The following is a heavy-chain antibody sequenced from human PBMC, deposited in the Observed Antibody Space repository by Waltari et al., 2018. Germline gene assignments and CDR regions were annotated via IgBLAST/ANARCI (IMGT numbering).Heavy chain of an antibody. D-gene: IGHD3-3*01. CDR2: IYHSGST. CDR3: ARGGTYYDFWSGYYTFDY. Sequence: QVQLQESGPGLVKPSATLSLTCTVSGYSISSGYYWGWLRQPPGKGLEWIGSIYHSGSTYYNPSLKSRVTISVDTSKNQFSLKLSSVTAADTAVYYCARGGTYYDFWSGYYTFDYWGQGTLVTVSS. V-gene: IGHV4-38-2*02. J-gene: IGHJ4*02. CDR1: GYSISSGYY.